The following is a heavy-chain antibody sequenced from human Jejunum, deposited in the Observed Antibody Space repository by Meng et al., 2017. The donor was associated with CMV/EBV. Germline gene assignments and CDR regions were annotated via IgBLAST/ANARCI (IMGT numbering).Heavy chain of an antibody. CDR1: GLNLRKEG. D-gene: IGHD3-16*01. CDR3: AKDTLRGPGGPFDS. J-gene: IGHJ4*02. Sequence: GLNLRKEGMSREGKAAGKGREWVEGSRGREERKYKEEKGKGRLTKTRDNSKNTLYLEMNSRRAEEKAQYYCAKDTLRGPGGPFDSWGQGTLVTVSS. V-gene: IGHV3-23*02. CDR2: SRGREERK.